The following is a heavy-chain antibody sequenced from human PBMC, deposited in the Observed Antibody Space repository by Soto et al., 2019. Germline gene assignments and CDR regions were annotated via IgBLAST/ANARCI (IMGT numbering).Heavy chain of an antibody. Sequence: QAQLQQWGAGLLKPSETLSLTCAVYGGSFSGYYWSWIRQPPGKGLEWIGEINHSGSTNYNPSLKSRVTISVDTSKNQFSLKLSSVTAADTAVYYCARVGSGWYFRAFDYWGQGTLVTVSS. CDR2: INHSGST. J-gene: IGHJ4*02. D-gene: IGHD6-19*01. CDR3: ARVGSGWYFRAFDY. CDR1: GGSFSGYY. V-gene: IGHV4-34*01.